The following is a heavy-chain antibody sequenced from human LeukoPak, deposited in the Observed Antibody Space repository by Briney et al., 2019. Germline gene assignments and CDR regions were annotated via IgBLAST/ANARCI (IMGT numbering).Heavy chain of an antibody. Sequence: GGSLRLSCAASGFTVSSNYMSWVRQAPGKGLEWVSVIYSGGSTYYADSVKGRFTISRDNSKNTLYLQMNSLRAEDTAVYYCAKGLRDSSGYYYLGDYFDYWGQGTLVTVSS. CDR2: IYSGGST. V-gene: IGHV3-53*01. J-gene: IGHJ4*02. D-gene: IGHD3-22*01. CDR1: GFTVSSNY. CDR3: AKGLRDSSGYYYLGDYFDY.